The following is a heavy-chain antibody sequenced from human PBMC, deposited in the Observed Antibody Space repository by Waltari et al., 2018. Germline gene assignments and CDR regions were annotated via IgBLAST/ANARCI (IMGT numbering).Heavy chain of an antibody. CDR2: ITTSGDYT. D-gene: IGHD5-12*01. CDR1: GFTFNSYA. CDR3: AKEIQQWLRWGPSLVN. Sequence: EVQLLESGGGLVQPGGSLRLSCAASGFTFNSYAMTWVRQAPGKGLEWVSAITTSGDYTYYADSVKGRFTISRDNAENTLYLQMNSLRAEDTAVYYCAKEIQQWLRWGPSLVNWGQGTLVTVSS. V-gene: IGHV3-23*01. J-gene: IGHJ4*02.